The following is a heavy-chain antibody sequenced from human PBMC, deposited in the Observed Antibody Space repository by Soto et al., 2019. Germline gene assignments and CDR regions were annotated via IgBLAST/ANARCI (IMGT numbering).Heavy chain of an antibody. V-gene: IGHV1-46*03. CDR3: ARGPNTNTCHRWFTP. Sequence: ASVKVSCEASGYTFTTYYIHWVRQAPGQGLEWMGIINPSGGTTTFAQKFQGRVTMTSDTSTSTVYMELSSLRSEDTALYYCARGPNTNTCHRWFTPWGQGTLVTVSS. CDR1: GYTFTTYY. CDR2: INPSGGTT. D-gene: IGHD2-2*01. J-gene: IGHJ5*02.